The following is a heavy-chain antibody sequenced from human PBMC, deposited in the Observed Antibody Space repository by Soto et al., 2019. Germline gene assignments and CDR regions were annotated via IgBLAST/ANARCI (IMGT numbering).Heavy chain of an antibody. J-gene: IGHJ4*02. Sequence: GGSLRLSCAASGFTFDNYVMTWVRQAPGKGLEWVSAISRSGDTSYYADSAKGRFTISRDNSKSRLYLEMSSLRAEDTALYYCDKAGLVGGGISAFDYWGQGILVTVSS. CDR2: ISRSGDTS. CDR1: GFTFDNYV. V-gene: IGHV3-23*01. CDR3: DKAGLVGGGISAFDY. D-gene: IGHD3-3*02.